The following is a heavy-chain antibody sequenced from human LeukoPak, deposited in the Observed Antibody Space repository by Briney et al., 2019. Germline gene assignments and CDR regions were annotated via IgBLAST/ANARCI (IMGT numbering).Heavy chain of an antibody. CDR3: ARDGAVNTFDY. CDR1: GYTFTGYY. CDR2: INPNSGDT. V-gene: IGHV1-2*02. D-gene: IGHD1-26*01. J-gene: IGHJ4*02. Sequence: GASVKVSCQASGYTFTGYYIHWVRQAPGQGLEWMGWINPNSGDTRYIQKFQGRVTMTRDTSISTAYVELIRLRSDDTAVYYCARDGAVNTFDYWGQGTLVAVSS.